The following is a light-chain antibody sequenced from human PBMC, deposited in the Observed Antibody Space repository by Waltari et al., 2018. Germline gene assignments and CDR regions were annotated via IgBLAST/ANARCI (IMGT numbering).Light chain of an antibody. Sequence: VLTQSPGTLSLSPGERATLSCRASHSVSRTYFAWYQQKPGRAPRLLIHGTSNRATGIPERFSGSVSETEFTLTIDRLEPEDFAVYYCQQYGGSVWTFGQGTKVEVK. CDR2: GTS. J-gene: IGKJ1*01. CDR3: QQYGGSVWT. CDR1: HSVSRTY. V-gene: IGKV3-20*01.